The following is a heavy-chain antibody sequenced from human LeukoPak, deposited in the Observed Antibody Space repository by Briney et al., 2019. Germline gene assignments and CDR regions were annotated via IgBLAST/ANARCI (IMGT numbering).Heavy chain of an antibody. CDR2: IYYSGST. D-gene: IGHD7-27*01. CDR3: ARKTGDLYYFDY. Sequence: SETLSLTCTVSGGSISSYYWSWIRQPPGKGLEWIGYIYYSGSTNYNPSLKSRLTISVDTSKNQFSLRLSSVTAADTAVYYCARKTGDLYYFDYWGQGTLVTVSS. CDR1: GGSISSYY. V-gene: IGHV4-59*01. J-gene: IGHJ4*02.